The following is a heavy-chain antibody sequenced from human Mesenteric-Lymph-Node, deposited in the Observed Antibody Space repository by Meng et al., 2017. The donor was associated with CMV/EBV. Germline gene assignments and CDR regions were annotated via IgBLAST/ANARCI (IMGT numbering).Heavy chain of an antibody. CDR2: IKQDGSEK. D-gene: IGHD2-2*01. J-gene: IGHJ4*02. CDR1: GFTFSSYW. V-gene: IGHV3-7*01. Sequence: GESLKISCAASGFTFSSYWMSWVRQAPGKGLEWVANIKQDGSEKYYVDSVKGRFTISRDNAKNSLYLQMNSLKSEDTAVYYCAKGLASYHLLLYYWGQGTLVTVSS. CDR3: AKGLASYHLLLYY.